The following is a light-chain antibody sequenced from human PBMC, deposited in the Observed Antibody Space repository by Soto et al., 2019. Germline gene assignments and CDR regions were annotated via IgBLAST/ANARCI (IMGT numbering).Light chain of an antibody. CDR3: MQALHTQWT. V-gene: IGKV2-28*01. CDR2: VGS. Sequence: EIVMTQSPLSLSVTPGEPASIYCRSSQSLLDHHGRSYVDWYLQKPGQTPQLLIYVGSNRASGVPDRITASASGTNFTLKISRVEADDVGVYYCMQALHTQWTFGLGTKVQI. CDR1: QSLLDHHGRSY. J-gene: IGKJ1*01.